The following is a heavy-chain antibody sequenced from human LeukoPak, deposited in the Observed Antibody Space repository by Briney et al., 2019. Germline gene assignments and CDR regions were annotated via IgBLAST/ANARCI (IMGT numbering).Heavy chain of an antibody. J-gene: IGHJ4*02. Sequence: SETLSLTCAVSGGSISSGGYSWSWIRQPPGKGLVCIGYLYQSGSTYYNPSLKSRVTVSVDTSKNQFSLKRSAVTAADTAVYYWARAASQATITIGRADFDYWGQGTLVTVSS. CDR2: LYQSGST. D-gene: IGHD3-10*01. CDR3: ARAASQATITIGRADFDY. CDR1: GGSISSGGYS. V-gene: IGHV4-30-2*01.